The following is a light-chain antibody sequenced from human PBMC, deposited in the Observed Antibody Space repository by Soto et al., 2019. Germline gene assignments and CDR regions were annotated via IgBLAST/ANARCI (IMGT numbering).Light chain of an antibody. Sequence: QSVLTQPRSVSGSPGQSVSISCTGTSSDVGRYSYVSWYQRHPGKAPKLMIYDVSERPSGVPDRFSGSKSGNTASLTISGLQAEDEADYYCCSYAGTYTGVFGTGTKLTVL. V-gene: IGLV2-11*01. CDR3: CSYAGTYTGV. CDR2: DVS. J-gene: IGLJ1*01. CDR1: SSDVGRYSY.